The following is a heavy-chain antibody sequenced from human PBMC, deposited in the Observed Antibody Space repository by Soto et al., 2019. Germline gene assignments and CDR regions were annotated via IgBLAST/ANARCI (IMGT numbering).Heavy chain of an antibody. Sequence: RWSLRLSCAASGFTFSSYAMSWFRQAPGKGLEWVSAISGSGGSTYYADSVKGRFTISRDNSKNTLYLQMNSLRAEDTAVYYCAKDPHSSGWPYFDYWGQGTLVTVSS. J-gene: IGHJ4*02. CDR3: AKDPHSSGWPYFDY. CDR2: ISGSGGST. V-gene: IGHV3-23*01. CDR1: GFTFSSYA. D-gene: IGHD6-19*01.